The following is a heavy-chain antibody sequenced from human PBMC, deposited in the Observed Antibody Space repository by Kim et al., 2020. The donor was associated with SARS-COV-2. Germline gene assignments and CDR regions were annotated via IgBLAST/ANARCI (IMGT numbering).Heavy chain of an antibody. Sequence: GGSLRLSCTASGFTFGAYAMSWFRQAPGKGLEWVGLIRSKAYGGTTEYAASVKGRFTISRDDSKSITYLQMNSLKTEDTAVYYCTRLDDYGDYPYYYYGMDVWGQGTTVTVSS. CDR2: IRSKAYGGTT. CDR1: GFTFGAYA. CDR3: TRLDDYGDYPYYYYGMDV. D-gene: IGHD4-17*01. V-gene: IGHV3-49*03. J-gene: IGHJ6*02.